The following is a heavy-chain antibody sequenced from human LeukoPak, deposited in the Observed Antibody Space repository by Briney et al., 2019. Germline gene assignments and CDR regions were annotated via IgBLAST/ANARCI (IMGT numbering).Heavy chain of an antibody. D-gene: IGHD3-3*01. V-gene: IGHV3-30-3*01. J-gene: IGHJ6*02. CDR1: GFTFSSYA. Sequence: PGGSLRLSCAASGFTFSSYAMHWVRQAPGKGLEWVAVISYDGSNKYYADSVKGRFTISRDNSKNTLYLQMNSLRAEDTAVYYCARDLVTIFGVVSWGMDVWGQGNTVTVPS. CDR2: ISYDGSNK. CDR3: ARDLVTIFGVVSWGMDV.